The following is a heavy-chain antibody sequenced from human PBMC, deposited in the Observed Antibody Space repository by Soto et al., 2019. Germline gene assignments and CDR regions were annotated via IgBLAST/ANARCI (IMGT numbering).Heavy chain of an antibody. CDR1: GYTFTGYY. J-gene: IGHJ5*02. D-gene: IGHD3-16*01. CDR3: ARDVYVLCKGFRWFDP. Sequence: ASVKVSCKASGYTFTGYYMHWVRQAPGQGLEWMGWINPNSGGTNYAQKFQGRVTMTRDTSISTAYMELSRLRSDDTAVYYCARDVYVLCKGFRWFDPWGQGTLVTV. CDR2: INPNSGGT. V-gene: IGHV1-2*02.